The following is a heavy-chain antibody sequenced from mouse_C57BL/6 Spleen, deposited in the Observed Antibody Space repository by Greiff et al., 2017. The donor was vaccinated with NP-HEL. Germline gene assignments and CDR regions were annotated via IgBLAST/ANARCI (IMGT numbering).Heavy chain of an antibody. D-gene: IGHD1-1*01. V-gene: IGHV1-26*01. CDR2: INPNNGGT. CDR3: ARVYYYGRGYFDV. J-gene: IGHJ1*03. Sequence: VQLQQSGPELVKPGASVKISCKASGYTFTDYYMNWVKQSHGKSLEWIGDINPNNGGTSYNQKFKGKATLTVDKSSSTAYMELRSLTSEDSAVYYCARVYYYGRGYFDVWGTGTTVTVSS. CDR1: GYTFTDYY.